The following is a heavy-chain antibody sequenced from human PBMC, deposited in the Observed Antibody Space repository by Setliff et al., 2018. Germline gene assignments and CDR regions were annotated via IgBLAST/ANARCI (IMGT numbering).Heavy chain of an antibody. CDR3: ARDWEITVVREVTQYYYYMDI. D-gene: IGHD3-10*01. J-gene: IGHJ6*03. V-gene: IGHV4-4*08. Sequence: ASETLSLTCNVSGASVTRYSWTWIRQPPGRGLEWIGHIHSSGSANYNSSLESRLTMSLDPSKKQFSLKLRSVTAADTAVYYCARDWEITVVREVTQYYYYMDIWGKGNAVTVSS. CDR2: IHSSGSA. CDR1: GASVTRYS.